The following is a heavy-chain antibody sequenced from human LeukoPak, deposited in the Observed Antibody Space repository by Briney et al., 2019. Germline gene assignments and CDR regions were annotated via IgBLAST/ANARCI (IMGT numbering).Heavy chain of an antibody. J-gene: IGHJ5*02. CDR3: ARFGTRDYCCHPGVDT. D-gene: IGHD4-17*01. CDR2: VFHSGST. CDR1: GYSLSSGFY. Sequence: SETLSLTCTVSGYSLSSGFYWGWIRQPPGKGLEWIATVFHSGSTYYNPSLESRVTISMDTSKNQFSLRLISVTAADTALYYCARFGTRDYCCHPGVDTWGQGTPVTVSS. V-gene: IGHV4-38-2*02.